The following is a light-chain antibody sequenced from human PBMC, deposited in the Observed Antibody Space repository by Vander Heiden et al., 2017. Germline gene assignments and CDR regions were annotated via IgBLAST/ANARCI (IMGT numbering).Light chain of an antibody. J-gene: IGKJ2*01. CDR2: DAS. V-gene: IGKV3D-20*01. CDR1: QSGSSSY. CDR3: QQYGSSPPYT. Sequence: IVLTRSPATLSLSPGERATLSCGASQSGSSSYLAWYQQKPGLAPRLLIYDASSRATGIPDRFSGSGSGTDFTLTISRLEPEDFAVDYCQQYGSSPPYTFGQGTKLEIK.